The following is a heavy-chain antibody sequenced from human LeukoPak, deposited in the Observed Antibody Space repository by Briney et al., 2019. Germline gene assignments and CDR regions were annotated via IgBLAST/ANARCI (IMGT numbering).Heavy chain of an antibody. Sequence: PGGSLRLSCAASGFTFSSYAMSWVRQAPGKGLEWVSAISGSGGSTYYADSVKGRFTISRDNSKNTLYLQMNILRAEDTAVYYCAKDARGYYEVEYFQHWGQGTLVTVSS. CDR2: ISGSGGST. D-gene: IGHD3-22*01. CDR3: AKDARGYYEVEYFQH. V-gene: IGHV3-23*01. J-gene: IGHJ1*01. CDR1: GFTFSSYA.